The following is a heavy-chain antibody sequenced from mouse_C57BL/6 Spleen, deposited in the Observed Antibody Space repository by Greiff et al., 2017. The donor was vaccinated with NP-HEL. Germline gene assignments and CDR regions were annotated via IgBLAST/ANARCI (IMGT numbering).Heavy chain of an antibody. CDR3: ARKGGTGTMGFDY. CDR2: IYPRSGNT. Sequence: VKLQESGAELARPGASVKLSCKASGYTFTSYGISWVKQRTGQGLEWIGEIYPRSGNTYYNEKFKGKATLTADKSSSTAYMELRSLTSEDSAVYFCARKGGTGTMGFDYGGQGTTLTVSS. J-gene: IGHJ2*01. CDR1: GYTFTSYG. D-gene: IGHD4-1*01. V-gene: IGHV1-81*01.